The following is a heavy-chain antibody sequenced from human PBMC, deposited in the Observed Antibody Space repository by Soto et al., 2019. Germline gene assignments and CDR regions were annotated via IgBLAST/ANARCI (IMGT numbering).Heavy chain of an antibody. CDR1: GGSISSSSYY. V-gene: IGHV4-39*01. Sequence: QLQLQESGPGLVKPSETLSLTCTVSGGSISSSSYYWGWIRQPPGKGLEWIGSIYYSGSTYYNPSLKSRVTPPGCXXKXPXXREPRPVTAADTAVYYCARHSRGATLRHRSIAVDCWGQRTLVTVSS. J-gene: IGHJ1*01. D-gene: IGHD6-19*01. CDR2: IYYSGST. CDR3: ARHSRGATLRHRSIAVDC.